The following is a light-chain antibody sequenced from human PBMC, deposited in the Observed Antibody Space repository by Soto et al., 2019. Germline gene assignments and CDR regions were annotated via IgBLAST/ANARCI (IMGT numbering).Light chain of an antibody. Sequence: QSVLTQPPSVSAAPGQKVTISCSGSSSNIGNNYVSWYQQLPGTAPKLLIYDNNKRPSGIPDRFSGSKSGTSATLGITGLQTGDGADYYRGTWDSSLSAVFGGGTKLTVL. CDR1: SSNIGNNY. J-gene: IGLJ2*01. CDR2: DNN. CDR3: GTWDSSLSAV. V-gene: IGLV1-51*01.